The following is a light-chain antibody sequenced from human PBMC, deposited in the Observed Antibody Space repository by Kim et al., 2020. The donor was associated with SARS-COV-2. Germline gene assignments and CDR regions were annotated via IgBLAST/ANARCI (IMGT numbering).Light chain of an antibody. CDR1: SNNVGNQG. V-gene: IGLV10-54*01. J-gene: IGLJ2*01. CDR2: RNN. Sequence: KPATITCTGNSNNVGNQGAAWLQQHQGHPPKLLSYRNNNRPSGISERFSASRSGDTASLTITGLQPEDEADYYCSAWDSSLSAWVFGGGTQLTVL. CDR3: SAWDSSLSAWV.